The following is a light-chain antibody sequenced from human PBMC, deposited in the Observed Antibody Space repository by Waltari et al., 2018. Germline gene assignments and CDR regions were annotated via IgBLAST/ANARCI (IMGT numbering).Light chain of an antibody. V-gene: IGLV1-47*01. CDR3: ATWGDSLV. Sequence: QSVLAQPPSVTGSPGQRVTISCSGSSSDIGSHHVYWYQQVEGAAPRLRIYRNTQRPSGAPDRCSGSRSGTSASLDISGLRSEDEAVYYCATWGDSLVFGGGTKLTVL. J-gene: IGLJ2*01. CDR2: RNT. CDR1: SSDIGSHH.